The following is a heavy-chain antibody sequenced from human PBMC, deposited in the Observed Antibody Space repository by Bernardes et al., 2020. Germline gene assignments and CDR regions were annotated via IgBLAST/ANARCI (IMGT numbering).Heavy chain of an antibody. Sequence: VGSLRLSCAASGFTFRNAWMNWVRQAPGKGLEWVGRIKSKTDGGTTDYAAPVKGRFTISRDDSKNTLYLQMNSLKTEDTAVYYCTTGLTPPGLRYFDWLPPLYGMDVWGQGTTVTVSS. CDR1: GFTFRNAW. J-gene: IGHJ6*02. V-gene: IGHV3-15*07. CDR3: TTGLTPPGLRYFDWLPPLYGMDV. CDR2: IKSKTDGGTT. D-gene: IGHD3-9*01.